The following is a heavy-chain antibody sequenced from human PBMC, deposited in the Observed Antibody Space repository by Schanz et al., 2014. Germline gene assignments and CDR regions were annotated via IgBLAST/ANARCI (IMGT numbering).Heavy chain of an antibody. D-gene: IGHD4-4*01. V-gene: IGHV4-39*01. Sequence: QLQLQESGPGLVKPSETLSLTCTVSGASISGSSDYWGWIRQSPGKGLEWIGNIYYTGTTYYNPSLKIRAPISVDPSKTQLSLNLPSLTAADTAVFYCARRDNYLSAFDIWGQGTMVTVSS. J-gene: IGHJ3*02. CDR2: IYYTGTT. CDR1: GASISGSSDY. CDR3: ARRDNYLSAFDI.